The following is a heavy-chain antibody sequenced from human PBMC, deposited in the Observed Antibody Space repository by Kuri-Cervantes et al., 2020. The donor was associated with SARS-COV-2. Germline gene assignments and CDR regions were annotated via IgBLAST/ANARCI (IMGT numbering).Heavy chain of an antibody. CDR1: GFTFNNYA. CDR2: TSYDGSTK. Sequence: GESLKISCAASGFTFNNYAMHWVRQTPGEGLEWVAITSYDGSTKYYAGSVKGQFTISRDNSKNTLYLQMNNLRGEDTAVYFCARGRVGVQDFWGQGTLVTVSS. CDR3: ARGRVGVQDF. V-gene: IGHV3-30-3*01. D-gene: IGHD2-21*01. J-gene: IGHJ4*02.